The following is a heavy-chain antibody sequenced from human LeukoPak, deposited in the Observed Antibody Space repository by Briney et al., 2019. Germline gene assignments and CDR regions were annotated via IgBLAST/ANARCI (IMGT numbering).Heavy chain of an antibody. J-gene: IGHJ3*02. CDR1: EFSVGSNY. CDR3: ARYCGGGCGAFDI. CDR2: IYSGGST. V-gene: IGHV3-53*01. D-gene: IGHD2-21*02. Sequence: GGSLRLSCAASEFSVGSNYMTWVRQAPGKGLEWVSLIYSGGSTYYADSVKGRFTISRDNSKNTLYLQMHSLRAEDTAVYHCARYCGGGCGAFDIWGQGTMVTVSS.